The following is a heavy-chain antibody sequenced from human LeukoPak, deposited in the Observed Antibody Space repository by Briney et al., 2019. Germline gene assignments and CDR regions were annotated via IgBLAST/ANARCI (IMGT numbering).Heavy chain of an antibody. CDR2: ISYDGSNK. J-gene: IGHJ3*02. Sequence: GGSLRLSCAASGFTFSSYAMHWVRQAPGKGLEWVAVISYDGSNKYYADSVKGRFTISRDNSKNTLYLQMNSLRAEDTAVYYCARDSEQQLVPGDAFDIWGQGTMVTVSS. D-gene: IGHD6-13*01. CDR3: ARDSEQQLVPGDAFDI. CDR1: GFTFSSYA. V-gene: IGHV3-30*04.